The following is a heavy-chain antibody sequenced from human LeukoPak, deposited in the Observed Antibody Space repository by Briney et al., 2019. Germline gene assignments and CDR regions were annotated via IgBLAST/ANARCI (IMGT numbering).Heavy chain of an antibody. CDR3: ARGYDSSGYQTHFDY. Sequence: SQTLSLTCTVSGGSISSGGYYWSWIRQHPGKGLEWIGYIYYSGSTYYNPSLKSPVTISVDTSKNQFSLKLSSVTAADTAVYYCARGYDSSGYQTHFDYWGQGTLVTVSS. V-gene: IGHV4-31*01. CDR2: IYYSGST. D-gene: IGHD3-22*01. J-gene: IGHJ4*02. CDR1: GGSISSGGYY.